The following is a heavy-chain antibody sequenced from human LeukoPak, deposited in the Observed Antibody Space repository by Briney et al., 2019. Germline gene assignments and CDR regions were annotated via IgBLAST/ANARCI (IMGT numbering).Heavy chain of an antibody. V-gene: IGHV1-2*02. CDR1: GYTFTGYY. J-gene: IGHJ5*02. Sequence: GASVKVSCKASGYTFTGYYMHWVRQAPGQGLEWMGWINPNSGGTNYAQKFQGRVTMTRDTSISTAYMELSRLRSDDTAVYYCARTPDDYSNHNWFDPWGQGTLVTVSS. CDR3: ARTPDDYSNHNWFDP. CDR2: INPNSGGT. D-gene: IGHD4-11*01.